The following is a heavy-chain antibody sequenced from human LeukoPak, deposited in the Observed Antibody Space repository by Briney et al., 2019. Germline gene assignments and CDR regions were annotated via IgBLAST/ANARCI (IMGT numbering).Heavy chain of an antibody. D-gene: IGHD5-18*01. V-gene: IGHV1-69*01. CDR1: RGTFSSYA. CDR3: AKTEIELWPTVYFDY. Sequence: SLKVSCKASRGTFSSYAISWVRQAPGQGLEWMGGIIPIFGTANYAQKFQGRVTITADESTSTAYMELSSLRSEDTTVYYCAKTEIELWPTVYFDYWGQGTLVTVSS. J-gene: IGHJ4*02. CDR2: IIPIFGTA.